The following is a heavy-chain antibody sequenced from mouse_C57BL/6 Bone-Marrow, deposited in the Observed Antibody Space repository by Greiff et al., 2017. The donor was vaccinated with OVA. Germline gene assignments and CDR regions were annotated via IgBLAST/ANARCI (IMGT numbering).Heavy chain of an antibody. Sequence: QVQLKQSGAELARPGASVKMSCKASGYTFTSYTMHWVKQRPGQGLEWIGYINPSSGYTKYNQKFKDKATLTADKSSSTAYMQLSSLTSEDAAVYYCATGGLSHFDYWGQGTTLTVSS. CDR2: INPSSGYT. CDR3: ATGGLSHFDY. D-gene: IGHD3-1*01. CDR1: GYTFTSYT. J-gene: IGHJ2*01. V-gene: IGHV1-4*01.